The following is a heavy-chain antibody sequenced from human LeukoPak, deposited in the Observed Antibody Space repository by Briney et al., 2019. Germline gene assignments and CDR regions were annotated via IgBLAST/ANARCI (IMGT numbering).Heavy chain of an antibody. CDR2: ICGIVGST. D-gene: IGHD4-17*01. V-gene: IGHV3-23*01. J-gene: IGHJ4*02. Sequence: GSLRLSCAASGFTFSSYAMGWVRPAPGKGLGWVSAICGIVGSTYYAGSVKGRFTISRDNSKNTLYLQMNSLRAENTAVYYCAKGDYGDFLDYFDYWGQGTLVTVSS. CDR3: AKGDYGDFLDYFDY. CDR1: GFTFSSYA.